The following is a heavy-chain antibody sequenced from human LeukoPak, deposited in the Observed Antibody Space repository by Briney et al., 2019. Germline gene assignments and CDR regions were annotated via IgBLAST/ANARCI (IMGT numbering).Heavy chain of an antibody. CDR1: GFTFTTYT. D-gene: IGHD2-21*01. Sequence: GESLRLSWAASGFTFTTYTIHCVRQAPGKGLEYVSAVVGNGGTTYYANSVKGTFTISRDNSKKTVYLQMGSLRAEDTAVYYCARERAYYYFDYWGQGALVTVSS. V-gene: IGHV3-64*01. CDR2: VVGNGGTT. J-gene: IGHJ4*02. CDR3: ARERAYYYFDY.